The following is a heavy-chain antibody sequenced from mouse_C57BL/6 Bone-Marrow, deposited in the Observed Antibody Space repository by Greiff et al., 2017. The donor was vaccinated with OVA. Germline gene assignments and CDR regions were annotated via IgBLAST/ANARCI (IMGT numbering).Heavy chain of an antibody. CDR1: GFSLTSYG. CDR2: IWSGGST. Sequence: VQLQESGPGLVQPSQSLSITCTVSGFSLTSYGVHWVRQSPGKGLEWLGVIWSGGSTDYNAAFISRLSISKDNSKSQVFFKMNSLQADDTAIYYCARIYYYGVATWGFADWGQGTLVTVSA. D-gene: IGHD1-1*01. CDR3: ARIYYYGVATWGFAD. J-gene: IGHJ3*01. V-gene: IGHV2-2*01.